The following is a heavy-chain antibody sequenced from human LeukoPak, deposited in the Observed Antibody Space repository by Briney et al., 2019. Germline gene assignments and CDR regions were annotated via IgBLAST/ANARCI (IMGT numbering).Heavy chain of an antibody. V-gene: IGHV4-30-2*01. Sequence: PSETLSLTCAVSGGSISSGGYSWSWIRQPPGKGLEWIGYIYHSGSTYYNPSLKSRVTISVDRSKNQFSLKLSSVTAADTAVYYCARGGTYYYDSSGYYDLDYWGQGTLVTVSS. J-gene: IGHJ4*02. CDR2: IYHSGST. D-gene: IGHD3-22*01. CDR1: GGSISSGGYS. CDR3: ARGGTYYYDSSGYYDLDY.